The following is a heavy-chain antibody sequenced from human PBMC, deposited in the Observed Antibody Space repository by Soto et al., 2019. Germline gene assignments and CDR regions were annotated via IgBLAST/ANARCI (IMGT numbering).Heavy chain of an antibody. CDR1: NGSISNGSYY. J-gene: IGHJ4*02. CDR2: IFSSGDT. Sequence: SETLSLTCSVSNGSISNGSYYWDWIRQRPGMGLEWIGSIFSSGDTLYNPSLKSRVSISLDASKDQFSLKMTSVTAADTAMYYCARHPSVVYWGQGALVTSPQ. D-gene: IGHD2-2*01. CDR3: ARHPSVVY. V-gene: IGHV4-39*01.